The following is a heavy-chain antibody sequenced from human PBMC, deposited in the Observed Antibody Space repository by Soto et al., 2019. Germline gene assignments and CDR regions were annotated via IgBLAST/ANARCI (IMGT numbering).Heavy chain of an antibody. V-gene: IGHV1-18*01. Sequence: GASVKVSCKASGYTFTTYAISWVRQATGQGLECMGWISAYNGHTNYAQKLQGRVTMTTDTSTSTAYMELRSLRSDDTAVYYCAYCSSTSCYASWFDPWGQGTLVTVSS. J-gene: IGHJ5*02. CDR3: AYCSSTSCYASWFDP. CDR2: ISAYNGHT. CDR1: GYTFTTYA. D-gene: IGHD2-2*01.